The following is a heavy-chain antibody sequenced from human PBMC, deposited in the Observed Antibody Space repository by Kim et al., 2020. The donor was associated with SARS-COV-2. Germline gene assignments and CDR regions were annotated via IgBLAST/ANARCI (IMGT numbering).Heavy chain of an antibody. Sequence: SGPTLVHPTPTLTLTCSFSGFSLSSSGVGVGWVRPPPGKALEWLALIYWDNDRSYSPSLKRRLTVTKDTSKNQVVLEMTNVDPVDTATYYCAHILVAIPYAFDIWGQGKMVTVSS. CDR1: GFSLSSSGVG. D-gene: IGHD2-2*01. CDR3: AHILVAIPYAFDI. V-gene: IGHV2-5*02. CDR2: IYWDNDR. J-gene: IGHJ3*02.